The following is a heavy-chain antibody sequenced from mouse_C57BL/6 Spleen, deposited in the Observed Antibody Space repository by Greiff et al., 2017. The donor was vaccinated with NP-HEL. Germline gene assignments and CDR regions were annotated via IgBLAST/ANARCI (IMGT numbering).Heavy chain of an antibody. J-gene: IGHJ2*01. D-gene: IGHD2-3*01. V-gene: IGHV1-80*01. CDR1: GYAFSSYW. Sequence: VQLQQSGAELVKPGASVKISCKASGYAFSSYWMNWVKQRPGKGLEWIGQIYPGDGDTNYNGKFKGKATLTADKSSSTAYMQLSSLTSEDSAVYFCARWLLQGYFDYWGQGTTLTVSS. CDR3: ARWLLQGYFDY. CDR2: IYPGDGDT.